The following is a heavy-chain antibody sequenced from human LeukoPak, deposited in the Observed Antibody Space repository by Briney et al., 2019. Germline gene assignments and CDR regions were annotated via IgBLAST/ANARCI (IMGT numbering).Heavy chain of an antibody. Sequence: GGSLRLSCAASGFTFSSYWMSWVRQAPGKGLEWVANIKQDGSEKYYVDSVKGRFTISRDNAKNSLYLQVNSLRAEDTAVYYCARLIASPITFGGVIVIPGEYYFDYWGQGTLVTVSS. CDR3: ARLIASPITFGGVIVIPGEYYFDY. V-gene: IGHV3-7*01. J-gene: IGHJ4*02. D-gene: IGHD3-16*02. CDR2: IKQDGSEK. CDR1: GFTFSSYW.